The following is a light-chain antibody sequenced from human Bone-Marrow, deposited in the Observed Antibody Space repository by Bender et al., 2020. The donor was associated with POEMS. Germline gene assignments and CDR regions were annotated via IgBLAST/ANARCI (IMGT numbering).Light chain of an antibody. V-gene: IGLV6-57*03. CDR2: EDN. CDR1: SGRIASNY. CDR3: QSYDNTNQV. J-gene: IGLJ3*02. Sequence: NFMLTQPHSVSESPGKTVTISCTRSSGRIASNYVQWFQQRPGSAPTTVIYEDNRRPSGVPARFSGSIDSSSNSASLTISGLRAEDEGDYYCQSYDNTNQVFGGGTKLTVL.